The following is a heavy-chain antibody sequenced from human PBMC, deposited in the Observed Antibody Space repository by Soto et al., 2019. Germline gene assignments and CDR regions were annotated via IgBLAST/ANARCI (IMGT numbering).Heavy chain of an antibody. CDR3: ARVYVSGSYYADWFDP. J-gene: IGHJ5*02. Sequence: QVQLVESGGGVVQPGRSLRLSCAASGFTFSSYGMHWVRQAPGKGLEWVAVIWYDGSNKYYADSVKGRFTISRDNSKNTLYLQMNRLRAEDTAVYYCARVYVSGSYYADWFDPWGQGTLVTVSS. CDR2: IWYDGSNK. V-gene: IGHV3-33*01. D-gene: IGHD3-10*01. CDR1: GFTFSSYG.